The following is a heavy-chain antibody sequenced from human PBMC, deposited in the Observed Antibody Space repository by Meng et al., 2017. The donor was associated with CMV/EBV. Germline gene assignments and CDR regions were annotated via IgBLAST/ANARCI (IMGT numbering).Heavy chain of an antibody. D-gene: IGHD3-10*01. V-gene: IGHV4-61*01. J-gene: IGHJ6*02. CDR1: GGSVSSGSYY. CDR2: IYYSGST. Sequence: SETLSLTCTVSGGSVSSGSYYWSWIRQPPGKGLEWIGYIYYSGSTNYNPSLKSRVTISVDTSKNQFSLKLSSVTAADTAVYYCARVRFALWFVDRLPYGMDVWGQGTTVTVSS. CDR3: ARVRFALWFVDRLPYGMDV.